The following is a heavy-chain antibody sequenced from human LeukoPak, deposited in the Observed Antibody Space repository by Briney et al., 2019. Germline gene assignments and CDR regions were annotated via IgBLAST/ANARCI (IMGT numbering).Heavy chain of an antibody. CDR1: GGSISSGSYY. CDR2: IYTSGST. D-gene: IGHD3-10*01. J-gene: IGHJ3*02. V-gene: IGHV4-61*02. CDR3: ARGTYYSRTDAFDI. Sequence: SQTLSLTCTVSGGSISSGSYYWSWIRQPAGKGLEWIGRIYTSGSTNYNPSLKSRVTISVDTSKNQFSLKLSSVTAADTAVYYCARGTYYSRTDAFDIWGQGTMVTVSS.